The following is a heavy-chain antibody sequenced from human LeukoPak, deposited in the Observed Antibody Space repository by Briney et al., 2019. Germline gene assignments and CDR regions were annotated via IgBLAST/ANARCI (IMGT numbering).Heavy chain of an antibody. CDR3: ARVRDTGYDENDF. D-gene: IGHD5-12*01. CDR2: ISAYNGKT. V-gene: IGHV1-18*01. CDR1: GYSFVSYG. J-gene: IGHJ4*02. Sequence: ASVKVSCRASGYSFVSYGMSWVRQAPGQGLEWMGWISAYNGKTNYPQKFQGRVTMTTDTSTNTGYMEPRSLRFDDTAVYYCARVRDTGYDENDFWGQGALVTVSS.